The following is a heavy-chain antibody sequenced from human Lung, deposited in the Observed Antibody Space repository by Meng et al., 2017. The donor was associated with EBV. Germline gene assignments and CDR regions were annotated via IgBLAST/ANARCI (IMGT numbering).Heavy chain of an antibody. CDR1: GDTIVDYL. CDR2: IYSSGIT. CDR3: ARESFNSGWYSDY. D-gene: IGHD6-19*01. Sequence: HPSSSGPGMAKSSNTLTLTCTVSGDTIVDYLWNWIRQPAGKGLEWIGRIYSSGITNYNPSLQSRVTMSVDTSKNQFSLKLYSVTAADTAVYYCARESFNSGWYSDYWGQGTLVTVSS. V-gene: IGHV4-4*07. J-gene: IGHJ4*02.